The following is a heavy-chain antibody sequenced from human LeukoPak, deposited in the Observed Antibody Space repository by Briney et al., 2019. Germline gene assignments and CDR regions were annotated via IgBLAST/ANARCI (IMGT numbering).Heavy chain of an antibody. CDR2: ISSSSSYI. J-gene: IGHJ4*02. CDR1: GFTFSSYS. CDR3: AKDRMKWRVAAASIEY. D-gene: IGHD2-2*01. Sequence: GGSLRLSCAASGFTFSSYSMNWVRQAPGKGLEWVSSISSSSSYIYYADSVKGRFTISRDNAKSTLYLQMNSLRGDDTAVYYCAKDRMKWRVAAASIEYWGRGTLVTAST. V-gene: IGHV3-21*04.